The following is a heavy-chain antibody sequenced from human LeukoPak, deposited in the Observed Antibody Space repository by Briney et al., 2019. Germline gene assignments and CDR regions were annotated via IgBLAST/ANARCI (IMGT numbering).Heavy chain of an antibody. D-gene: IGHD3-3*01. CDR2: ISSGGTYV. J-gene: IGHJ6*03. Sequence: GGSLRLSCVVSGFTFKTYSMNWVRQAPGKGLEWVSSISSGGTYVDYADSVKGRFTISRDNAKNSLYLQMNSLRAEDTAVYYCARDGGAVIPHYYYYYMDVWGKGTTVTVSS. V-gene: IGHV3-21*01. CDR3: ARDGGAVIPHYYYYYMDV. CDR1: GFTFKTYS.